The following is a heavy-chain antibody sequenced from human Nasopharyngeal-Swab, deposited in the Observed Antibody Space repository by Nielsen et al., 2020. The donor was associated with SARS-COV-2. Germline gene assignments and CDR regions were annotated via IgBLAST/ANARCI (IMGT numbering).Heavy chain of an antibody. CDR3: ARGPYYYGSGEYSDY. CDR1: GGTFSSYA. Sequence: SVQVSCKSSGGTFSSYAISWVRQAPGQGLEWMGGIIPIFGTANYAQKFQGRVTITAHESMRTAYMELSSLRSEDTAVYYCARGPYYYGSGEYSDYWGQGTLVTVSS. V-gene: IGHV1-69*13. D-gene: IGHD3-10*01. CDR2: IIPIFGTA. J-gene: IGHJ4*02.